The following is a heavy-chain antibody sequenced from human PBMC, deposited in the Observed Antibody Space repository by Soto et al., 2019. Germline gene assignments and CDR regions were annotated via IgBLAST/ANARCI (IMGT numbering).Heavy chain of an antibody. D-gene: IGHD2-2*01. V-gene: IGHV4-30-4*01. CDR2: IYYTGKT. J-gene: IGHJ5*02. Sequence: SETLSLTCSVSGDYIHVGGYYWTWIRQRPGKGLEWMGYIYYTGKTYYTPSLESRLTMSVDRSKNQFSLRLTSVTAADTAVYFCGRDLTSNANCIDPWGQGTLVTVSS. CDR1: GDYIHVGGYY. CDR3: GRDLTSNANCIDP.